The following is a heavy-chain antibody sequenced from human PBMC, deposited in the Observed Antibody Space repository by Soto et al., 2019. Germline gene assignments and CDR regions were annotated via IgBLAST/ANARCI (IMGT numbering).Heavy chain of an antibody. CDR3: AHRRGATIFGVVITYYFDY. J-gene: IGHJ4*02. D-gene: IGHD3-3*01. CDR1: GFSLSTSGVG. V-gene: IGHV2-5*01. CDR2: IYWNDDK. Sequence: SGPTLVNPTQTLTLTCTFSGFSLSTSGVGVGWIRQPPGKALEWLALIYWNDDKRYSPSLKSRLTITKDTSKNQVVLTMTNMDPVDTATYYCAHRRGATIFGVVITYYFDYWGQGTLVTVSS.